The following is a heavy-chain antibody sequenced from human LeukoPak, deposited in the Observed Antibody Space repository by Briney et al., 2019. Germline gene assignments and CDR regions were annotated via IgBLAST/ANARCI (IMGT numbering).Heavy chain of an antibody. D-gene: IGHD6-13*01. CDR3: ARGGGRQQQLLLGY. J-gene: IGHJ4*02. CDR2: ISAYNGVT. CDR1: GYTFTNYG. V-gene: IGHV1-18*01. Sequence: ASLKVSCKASGYTFTNYGINWVRQAPGQGLEWMGWISAYNGVTKSAQKLQGRVTMTTDTSTSTAYMELRNLRSDDTAVYYCARGGGRQQQLLLGYWGQGTLVTVSS.